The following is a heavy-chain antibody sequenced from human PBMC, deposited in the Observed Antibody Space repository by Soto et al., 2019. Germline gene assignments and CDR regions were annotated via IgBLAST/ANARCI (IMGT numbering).Heavy chain of an antibody. V-gene: IGHV1-69*13. D-gene: IGHD2-2*01. CDR1: GGTFSSYA. Sequence: GASVKVSCKASGGTFSSYAISWVLRAPGQGLEWMGGIIPIFGTANYAQKFQGRVTITADESTSTAYMELSSLRSEDTAVYYCARDYFPSPISAAPSLWHYFDYWGQGTLVTVSP. J-gene: IGHJ4*02. CDR2: IIPIFGTA. CDR3: ARDYFPSPISAAPSLWHYFDY.